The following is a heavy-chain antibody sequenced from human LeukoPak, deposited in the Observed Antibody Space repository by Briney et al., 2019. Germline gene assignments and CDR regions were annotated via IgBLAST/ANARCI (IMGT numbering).Heavy chain of an antibody. J-gene: IGHJ6*04. V-gene: IGHV1-69*01. CDR2: IIPIFGTA. Sequence: SVKVSCKASGGTFSSYAISWVRQAPGQGLEWMGGIIPIFGTANYAQKFQGRVTITADESTSTAYMELSSLRSEDTAVYYCARGWGRQLTDYYGMDVWGKGTTVTVSS. D-gene: IGHD6-13*01. CDR3: ARGWGRQLTDYYGMDV. CDR1: GGTFSSYA.